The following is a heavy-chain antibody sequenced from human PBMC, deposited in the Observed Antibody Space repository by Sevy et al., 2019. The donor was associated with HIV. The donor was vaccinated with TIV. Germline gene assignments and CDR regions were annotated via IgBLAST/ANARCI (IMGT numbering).Heavy chain of an antibody. D-gene: IGHD6-13*01. V-gene: IGHV4-4*07. J-gene: IGHJ5*02. CDR2: IYTSGST. CDR3: ARMAAAGIQFDP. Sequence: SETLSLTCTVSGGSISSYYWSWIRQPAGKGLEWIGRIYTSGSTNYNPALKSRVTMSVDTSKNQFSLKLSAVTAADTAVYYCARMAAAGIQFDPWGQGTLVTVSS. CDR1: GGSISSYY.